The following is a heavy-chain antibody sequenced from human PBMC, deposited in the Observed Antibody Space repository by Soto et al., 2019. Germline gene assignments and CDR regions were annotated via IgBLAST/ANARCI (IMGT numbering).Heavy chain of an antibody. CDR1: SGSMCIYD. CDR3: ARENGGTNLDYYSYGMDV. D-gene: IGHD1-1*01. J-gene: IGHJ6*02. CDR2: IYTSGST. Sequence: SIRSTACSGSMCIYDGGWILQTAGKGLEWIGRIYTSGSTNYNPSLKSRVTMSVDTSKNQFSLKLSSVTAADTAVYYCARENGGTNLDYYSYGMDVWGQATTVTVSS. V-gene: IGHV4-4*07.